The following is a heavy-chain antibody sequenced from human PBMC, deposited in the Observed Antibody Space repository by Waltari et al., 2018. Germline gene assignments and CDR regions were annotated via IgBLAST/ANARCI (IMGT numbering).Heavy chain of an antibody. D-gene: IGHD1-1*01. CDR3: ARDWTTRGSFDV. V-gene: IGHV3-48*03. CDR2: ISGSVFPT. CDR1: GFTFSDYE. Sequence: DVQLVESGGGLVQPGGSLRLSCEASGFTFSDYEMTWVRQAPGKGLGWRSHISGSVFPTYYAGAVKGRFTVSRDNAQNSLFLQMNSLSVDDTALYYCARDWTTRGSFDVWGQGTMVTVSS. J-gene: IGHJ3*01.